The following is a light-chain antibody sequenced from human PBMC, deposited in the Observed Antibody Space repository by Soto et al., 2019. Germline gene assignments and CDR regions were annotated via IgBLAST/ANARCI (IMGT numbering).Light chain of an antibody. J-gene: IGLJ3*02. CDR1: SSDVGGYNY. CDR3: SSYASSTSWV. CDR2: EVS. V-gene: IGLV2-14*01. Sequence: HSALTQPASVSESPGQSITISCTGTSSDVGGYNYVSWYQHHPGKAPKLMIYEVSNRPSGVSTRFSGSKSGNTASLTISGLQADDEADYYCSSYASSTSWVFGGGTKLTVL.